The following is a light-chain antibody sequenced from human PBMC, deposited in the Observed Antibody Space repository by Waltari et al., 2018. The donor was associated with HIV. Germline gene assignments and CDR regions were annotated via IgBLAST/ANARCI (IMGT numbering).Light chain of an antibody. Sequence: QSALTQPASVSGSPGQSITISCTGTSSDVGGYHYVSWYQHHPGKAPKLMIYEVSNRPSWVSYRFSGSKSGNTASLTISGLQAEDEADYYCSSYTSSSTWVFGGGTKLTVL. CDR2: EVS. CDR3: SSYTSSSTWV. CDR1: SSDVGGYHY. J-gene: IGLJ3*02. V-gene: IGLV2-14*01.